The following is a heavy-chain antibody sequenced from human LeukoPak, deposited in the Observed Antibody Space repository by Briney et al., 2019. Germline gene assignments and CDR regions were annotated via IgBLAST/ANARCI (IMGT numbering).Heavy chain of an antibody. V-gene: IGHV1-2*02. CDR1: GYTFTGYY. CDR2: TNPNSGGT. CDR3: AKEVHYYDSSDYFPLGY. D-gene: IGHD3-22*01. J-gene: IGHJ4*02. Sequence: ASVKVSCKASGYTFTGYYMHWVRQAPGQGLEWMGWTNPNSGGTNYAQKFQGRVTMTRDTSISTAYMELGRLTSDDTAVYYCAKEVHYYDSSDYFPLGYWGQGTLITVSS.